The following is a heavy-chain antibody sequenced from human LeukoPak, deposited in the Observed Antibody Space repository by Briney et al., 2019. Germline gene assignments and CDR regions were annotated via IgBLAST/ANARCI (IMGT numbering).Heavy chain of an antibody. J-gene: IGHJ5*02. D-gene: IGHD6-13*01. V-gene: IGHV4-34*01. CDR2: INHSGST. CDR1: GGSFSGYY. Sequence: SETLSLTCAVYGGSFSGYYWSWIRQPPGKGLEWIGEINHSGSTNYNPPLKSRVTISVDTSKNQFSLKLSSVTVADTAVYYCARVGRAAGARYNWFDPWGQGTLVTVSS. CDR3: ARVGRAAGARYNWFDP.